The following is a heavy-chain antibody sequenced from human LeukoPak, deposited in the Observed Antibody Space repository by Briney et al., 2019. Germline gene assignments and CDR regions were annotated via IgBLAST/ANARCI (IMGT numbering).Heavy chain of an antibody. CDR2: INPNSGGT. V-gene: IGHV1-2*02. Sequence: GASVKVSCKASGYTFTGYYMHWVRQAPGQGLEWMGWINPNSGGTNYAQEFQGRVTMTRDTSISTAYMELSRLRSDDTAVYYCARVDYGDYFDYWGQGTLVTVS. CDR3: ARVDYGDYFDY. CDR1: GYTFTGYY. J-gene: IGHJ4*02. D-gene: IGHD4-17*01.